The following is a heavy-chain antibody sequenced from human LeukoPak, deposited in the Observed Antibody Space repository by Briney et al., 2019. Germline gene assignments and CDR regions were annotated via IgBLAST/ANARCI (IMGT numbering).Heavy chain of an antibody. CDR2: FDPEDGET. V-gene: IGHV1-24*01. Sequence: GASVEVSCKVSGYTLTELSMHWVRQAPGKGLEWMGGFDPEDGETIYAQKFQGRVTMTEDTSTDTAYMELSSLRSEDTAVYYCATDPATYYYDSSGYNQFDYWGQGTLVTVSS. CDR1: GYTLTELS. D-gene: IGHD3-22*01. CDR3: ATDPATYYYDSSGYNQFDY. J-gene: IGHJ4*02.